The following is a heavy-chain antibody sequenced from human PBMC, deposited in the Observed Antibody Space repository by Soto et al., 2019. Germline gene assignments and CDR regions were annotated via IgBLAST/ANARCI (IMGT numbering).Heavy chain of an antibody. CDR3: ASRPTSCSGGSCYSYFDY. Sequence: PGGSLRLSCAASGFTVSGNFMSWVRQAPGKGLEWVSYISSSGSTIYYADSVKGRFTISRDNAKNSLYLQMNSLRAEDTAVYYCASRPTSCSGGSCYSYFDYWGQGTLVTVSS. CDR1: GFTVSGNF. CDR2: ISSSGSTI. V-gene: IGHV3-11*01. J-gene: IGHJ4*02. D-gene: IGHD2-15*01.